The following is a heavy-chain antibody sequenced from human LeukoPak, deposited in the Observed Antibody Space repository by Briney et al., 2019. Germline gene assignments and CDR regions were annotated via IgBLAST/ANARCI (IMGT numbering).Heavy chain of an antibody. CDR1: GGSFSGYY. CDR2: INHSGST. J-gene: IGHJ4*02. V-gene: IGHV4-34*01. Sequence: SETLSLTCAVYGGSFSGYYWSWIRQPPGKGLEWIGEINHSGSTNHNPSLKSRVTISVDTSKNQFSLKMSSVTAADTAVYYCARGGYCSSTSCSFDYWGQGTLVTVSS. D-gene: IGHD2-2*01. CDR3: ARGGYCSSTSCSFDY.